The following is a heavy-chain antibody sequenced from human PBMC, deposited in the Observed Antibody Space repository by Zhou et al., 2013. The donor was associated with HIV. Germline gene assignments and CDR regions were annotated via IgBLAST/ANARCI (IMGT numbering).Heavy chain of an antibody. Sequence: QVQLVQSGAEVKKPGAAVNVSCKASGYTFTSYYIHWVRQAPGQGLEWMGWISAYNGNTHYAQKLQGRVTMTTDTSTSTAYMELRSLRSDDTAVYYCARGHYGSDYYYYYYMDVWGKGTTVTVSS. CDR2: ISAYNGNT. CDR1: GYTFTSYY. J-gene: IGHJ6*03. V-gene: IGHV1-18*04. CDR3: ARGHYGSDYYYYYYMDV. D-gene: IGHD3-10*01.